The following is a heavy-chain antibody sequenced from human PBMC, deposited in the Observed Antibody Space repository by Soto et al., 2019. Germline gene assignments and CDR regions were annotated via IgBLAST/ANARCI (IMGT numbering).Heavy chain of an antibody. CDR1: GFIFSSYA. CDR2: ISGRGGST. Sequence: EVQLLESGGGMVQPGGSLRLSCAASGFIFSSYAMTWVRLAPGKGLEWVSGISGRGGSTFYADSVKGRFTLSRDNSKNIVYLQANSLKAEDTAVYYCVRVAGSGGFYDYWGQGTLVTVSS. V-gene: IGHV3-23*01. CDR3: VRVAGSGGFYDY. J-gene: IGHJ4*02. D-gene: IGHD3-10*01.